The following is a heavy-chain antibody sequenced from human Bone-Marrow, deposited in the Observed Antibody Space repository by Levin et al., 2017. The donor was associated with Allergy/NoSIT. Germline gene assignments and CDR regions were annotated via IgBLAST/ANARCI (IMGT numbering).Heavy chain of an antibody. J-gene: IGHJ3*02. CDR1: GFAFSDYF. CDR2: IGSRGTPV. V-gene: IGHV3-11*01. Sequence: GGSLRLSCVASGFAFSDYFMSWIRQAPGKGLEWVSYIGSRGTPVYYGDSVTGRFTISRDNAKNSLYRQLNGLRGEDTAIYYCARIYGSEETFDIWGQGTMVSVFS. CDR3: ARIYGSEETFDI. D-gene: IGHD2-15*01.